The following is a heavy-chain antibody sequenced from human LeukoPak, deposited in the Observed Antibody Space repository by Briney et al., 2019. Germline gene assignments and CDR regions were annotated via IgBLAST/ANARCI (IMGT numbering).Heavy chain of an antibody. D-gene: IGHD3-16*01. CDR1: GFTFSTYG. J-gene: IGHJ1*01. CDR3: AKANTGGGSNNLGYFHH. CDR2: MRNDGSNK. V-gene: IGHV3-30*02. Sequence: PGGSLRLSCAASGFTFSTYGMHWVRQAPGKGLEWVAFMRNDGSNKYYADSVRGRFTISRDNSKNTLYLQMNSLKAEETAVYYCAKANTGGGSNNLGYFHHWGQGTLVTVSS.